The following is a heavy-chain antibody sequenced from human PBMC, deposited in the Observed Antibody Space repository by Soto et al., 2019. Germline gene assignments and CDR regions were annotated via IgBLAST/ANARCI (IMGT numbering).Heavy chain of an antibody. CDR1: GFTFRTYY. D-gene: IGHD6-6*01. V-gene: IGHV3-21*01. Sequence: PGGSLRLSCTASGFTFRTYYMIWVRQAPGKGLECVSSISAGSSNIYYAPSVKGRFTISRDNAKNSLYLQINSLRAEDTAVYYCARQYPSSSRHSGHWGQGTLVTVSS. CDR3: ARQYPSSSRHSGH. J-gene: IGHJ4*02. CDR2: ISAGSSNI.